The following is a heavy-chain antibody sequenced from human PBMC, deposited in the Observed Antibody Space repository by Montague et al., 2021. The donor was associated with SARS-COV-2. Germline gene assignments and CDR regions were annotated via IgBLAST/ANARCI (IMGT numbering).Heavy chain of an antibody. V-gene: IGHV3-7*01. J-gene: IGHJ6*03. Sequence: SLRLSCAASGFIFGDYWMSWVRQAPGKGLEWVANIKLDGSEEYSVDSVKGRFTVSRDNAKNSLYLRMNSLRAEDTAVYYCARATLYMDVWGKGTTVTVSS. CDR2: IKLDGSEE. CDR3: ARATLYMDV. CDR1: GFIFGDYW.